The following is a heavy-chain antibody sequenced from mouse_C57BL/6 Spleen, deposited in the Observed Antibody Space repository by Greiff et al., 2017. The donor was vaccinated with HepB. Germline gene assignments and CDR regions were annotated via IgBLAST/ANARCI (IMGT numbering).Heavy chain of an antibody. Sequence: QVQLQQSGPELVKPGASVKISCKASGYSFTSYYIHWVKQRPGQGLEWIGWIYPGSGNTKYNEKFKGKATLTADTSSSTAYMQLSSLTSEDSAVYYCARGGDYGLDYWGQGTTLTVSS. CDR1: GYSFTSYY. D-gene: IGHD2-4*01. CDR3: ARGGDYGLDY. V-gene: IGHV1-66*01. CDR2: IYPGSGNT. J-gene: IGHJ2*01.